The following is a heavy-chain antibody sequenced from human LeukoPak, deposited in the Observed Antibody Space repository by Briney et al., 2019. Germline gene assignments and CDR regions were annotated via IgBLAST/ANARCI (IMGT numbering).Heavy chain of an antibody. CDR1: GFAFRTYT. Sequence: GGSLRLSCAASGFAFRTYTMNWVRQAPGKGLEWVSSISDSSSSIYYADSVKGRFTISRDNAKNSLYLQMNSLRGEDTAVYYCARDAVVVDINGFGIWGRGTMVTVSS. J-gene: IGHJ3*02. D-gene: IGHD3-22*01. CDR2: ISDSSSSI. CDR3: ARDAVVVDINGFGI. V-gene: IGHV3-21*01.